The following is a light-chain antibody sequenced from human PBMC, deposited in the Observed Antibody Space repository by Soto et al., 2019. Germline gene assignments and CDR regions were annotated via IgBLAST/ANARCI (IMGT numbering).Light chain of an antibody. CDR2: DAS. V-gene: IGKV1-33*01. CDR3: QQYDHLPRT. Sequence: DIQMIQSPSSLSASVGDRVTITCQASQEISNYLNWYQQKPGKAPKLLIYDASNLERGVPSRFSGRGSGTDFTFTISSLPPEDFATYYCQQYDHLPRTFGRGTKVEIK. J-gene: IGKJ1*01. CDR1: QEISNY.